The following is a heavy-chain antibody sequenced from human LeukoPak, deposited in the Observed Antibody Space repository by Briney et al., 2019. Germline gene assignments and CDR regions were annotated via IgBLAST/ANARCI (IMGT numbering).Heavy chain of an antibody. CDR2: INPNSGGT. Sequence: ASVKVSCKASGYTFTGYYMHWVRQAPGQGLEWMGWINPNSGGTNYAQKFQGRVTMTRDTSISTAYMELSRLRSDDTAVYYCARDLRMAAAGIYFDYWGQGTLVTVSS. CDR3: ARDLRMAAAGIYFDY. D-gene: IGHD6-13*01. V-gene: IGHV1-2*02. CDR1: GYTFTGYY. J-gene: IGHJ4*02.